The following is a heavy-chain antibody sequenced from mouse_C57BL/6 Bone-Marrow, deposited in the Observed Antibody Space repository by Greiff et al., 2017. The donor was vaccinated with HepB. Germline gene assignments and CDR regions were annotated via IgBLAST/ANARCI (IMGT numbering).Heavy chain of an antibody. CDR2: ISGGGGNT. J-gene: IGHJ3*01. D-gene: IGHD1-1*01. V-gene: IGHV5-9*01. CDR1: GFTFSSYT. CDR3: ARHHYGSFAWFAY. Sequence: EVKLMESGGGLVKPGGSLKLSCAASGFTFSSYTMSWVRQTPEKRLEWVATISGGGGNTYYPDSVKGRFTISRDNAKNTLYLQMSSLRSEDTALYYCARHHYGSFAWFAYWGQGTLVTVSA.